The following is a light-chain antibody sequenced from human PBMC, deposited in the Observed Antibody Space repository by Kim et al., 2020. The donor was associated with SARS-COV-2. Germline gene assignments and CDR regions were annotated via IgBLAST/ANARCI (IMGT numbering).Light chain of an antibody. CDR3: QAWDSSNWV. V-gene: IGLV3-1*01. CDR1: KLGDKY. J-gene: IGLJ3*02. Sequence: SYELTQPPSVYVSPGQTASITCSGDKLGDKYACWYQQKPGQSPVLVIYQDSKRPSGIPERFSGSNSGNTATLTISGTQAMDEADYYCQAWDSSNWVFGGG. CDR2: QDS.